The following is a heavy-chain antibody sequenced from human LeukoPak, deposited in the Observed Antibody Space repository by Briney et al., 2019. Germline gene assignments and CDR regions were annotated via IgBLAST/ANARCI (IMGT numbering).Heavy chain of an antibody. Sequence: PSETLSLTCAVYGGSFSGYYWSWIRQPPGKGLEWIGEINHSGSTNYNPSLKSRVTISVDTSKNQFSLTLSSVTAADTTVYYCARSGNSGFDYWGQGTLVTVSS. CDR1: GGSFSGYY. V-gene: IGHV4-34*01. J-gene: IGHJ4*02. CDR3: ARSGNSGFDY. CDR2: INHSGST. D-gene: IGHD3-10*01.